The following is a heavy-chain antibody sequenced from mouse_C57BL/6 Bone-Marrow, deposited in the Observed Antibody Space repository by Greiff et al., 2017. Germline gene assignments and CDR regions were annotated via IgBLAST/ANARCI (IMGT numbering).Heavy chain of an antibody. Sequence: EVKVVESGGDLVKPGGSLKLSCAASGFTFSSYGMSWVRQTPDKRLEWVATISSGGSYTYYPDSVKGRFTISRDNAKNTLYLQMSSLKSEDTAMYYCARQIYYGNPYAMDYWGQGTSVTVSS. V-gene: IGHV5-6*01. J-gene: IGHJ4*01. CDR1: GFTFSSYG. CDR3: ARQIYYGNPYAMDY. CDR2: ISSGGSYT. D-gene: IGHD2-1*01.